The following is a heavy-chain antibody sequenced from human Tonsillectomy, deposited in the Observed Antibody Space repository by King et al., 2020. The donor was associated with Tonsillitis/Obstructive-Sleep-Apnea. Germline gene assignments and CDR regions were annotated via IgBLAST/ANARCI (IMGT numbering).Heavy chain of an antibody. V-gene: IGHV3-30*01. CDR3: ASSSHPSALYHFDY. D-gene: IGHD6-6*01. CDR1: VFTFNSYA. J-gene: IGHJ4*02. CDR2: ISLDGSNK. Sequence: VQLVESGGGVVQPGRSLRLSCAASVFTFNSYAMHLVRQAPGKGLEGVSGISLDGSNKYYADSVKGRFTISRDNSKNTLYLQMNSLRTEATAVYYCASSSHPSALYHFDYWGQGTLVTVSS.